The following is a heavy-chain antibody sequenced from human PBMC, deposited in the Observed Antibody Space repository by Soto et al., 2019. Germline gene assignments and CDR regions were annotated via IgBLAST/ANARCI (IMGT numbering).Heavy chain of an antibody. V-gene: IGHV4-30-2*01. D-gene: IGHD6-13*01. CDR2: IYHSGST. CDR1: GGSISSGGYS. Sequence: KASETLSLTCAVYGGSISSGGYSWSWILHPPGKGLEWIGYIYHSGSTYYNPSLKSRVTISVDRSKNHFSLQLSSVTAADTAVYYCARTLHSSWHDYYGRDVSGKGMTVTVSA. J-gene: IGHJ6*04. CDR3: ARTLHSSWHDYYGRDV.